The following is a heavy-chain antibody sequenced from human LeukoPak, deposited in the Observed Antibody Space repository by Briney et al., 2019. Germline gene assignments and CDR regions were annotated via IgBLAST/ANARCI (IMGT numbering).Heavy chain of an antibody. D-gene: IGHD3-22*01. Sequence: SETLSLTCAVSGGSISSGGYSWSWIRQPPGKGLEWIGYIYHSGSTYYNPSLKSRVTISVDGSKNQFSLKLSSVTAADVAVYYCARTSGLGTSIDYWGQGTLVTVSS. CDR2: IYHSGST. J-gene: IGHJ4*02. CDR1: GGSISSGGYS. CDR3: ARTSGLGTSIDY. V-gene: IGHV4-30-2*01.